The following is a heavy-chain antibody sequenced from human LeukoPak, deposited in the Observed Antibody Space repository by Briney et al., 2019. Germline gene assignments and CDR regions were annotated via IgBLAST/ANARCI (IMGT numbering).Heavy chain of an antibody. V-gene: IGHV3-30*04. CDR2: ISYDGSNK. Sequence: GGSLRLSCAASGFTFSSYAMHWVRRAPGKGLEWVAVISYDGSNKYYADSVKGRFTISRDNSKNTLYLQMNSLRAEDTAVYYCARAGLAARVFDYWGQGTLVTVSS. CDR1: GFTFSSYA. CDR3: ARAGLAARVFDY. J-gene: IGHJ4*02. D-gene: IGHD6-6*01.